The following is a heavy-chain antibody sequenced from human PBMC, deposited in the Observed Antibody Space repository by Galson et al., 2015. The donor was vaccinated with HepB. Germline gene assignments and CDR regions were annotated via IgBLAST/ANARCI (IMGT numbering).Heavy chain of an antibody. Sequence: SETLSLTCAVYGGSFSGYYWSWIRQPPGKGLEWIGEINHSGSTNYNPSLKSRVTISVGTSKNQFSLKLSSVTAADTAVYYCARGRRYCSSTSCYLDDYYYYYGMDVWGQGTTVTVSS. CDR1: GGSFSGYY. D-gene: IGHD2-2*01. CDR3: ARGRRYCSSTSCYLDDYYYYYGMDV. V-gene: IGHV4-34*01. CDR2: INHSGST. J-gene: IGHJ6*02.